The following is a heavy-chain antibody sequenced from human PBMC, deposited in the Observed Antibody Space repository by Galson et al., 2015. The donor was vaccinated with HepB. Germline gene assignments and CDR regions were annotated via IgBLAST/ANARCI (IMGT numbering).Heavy chain of an antibody. Sequence: SLRLSCAASGISLIEHTIYWVRQAPGKGLEWVAVISYDESNKLYADSVKGRSTISRDISKNTLYLQMNSLRVEDTALYFCARGGGLLTGYRGMDVWGQGTTVTVS. CDR3: ARGGGLLTGYRGMDV. V-gene: IGHV3-33*05. CDR1: GISLIEHT. D-gene: IGHD3-9*01. J-gene: IGHJ6*02. CDR2: ISYDESNK.